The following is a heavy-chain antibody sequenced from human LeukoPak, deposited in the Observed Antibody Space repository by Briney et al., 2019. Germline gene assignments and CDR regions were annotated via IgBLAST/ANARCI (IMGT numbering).Heavy chain of an antibody. V-gene: IGHV4-59*01. D-gene: IGHD4-17*01. CDR3: ARVDYGDYGLYFDY. J-gene: IGHJ4*02. CDR2: IYYSGST. Sequence: SETLFLTCTVSGGSISSYYWSWIRQPPGKGLEWIGYIYYSGSTNYNPSLKSRVTISVDTSKNQFSLKLSSVTAADTAVYYCARVDYGDYGLYFDYWGQGTLVTVSS. CDR1: GGSISSYY.